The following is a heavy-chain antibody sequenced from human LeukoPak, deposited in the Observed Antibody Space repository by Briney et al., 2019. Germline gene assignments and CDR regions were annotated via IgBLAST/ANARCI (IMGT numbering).Heavy chain of an antibody. CDR2: ISGSGGST. D-gene: IGHD6-13*01. J-gene: IGHJ6*03. CDR1: GLTFSSYA. Sequence: GGSLRLSCAASGLTFSSYAMSWVRQAPGKGLEWVSAISGSGGSTYYADSVKGRFTISRDNSKNTLYLQMNSLRAEDTAVYYCAKGHYSSSWYVASDIDYYYYYMDVWGKGTTVTVSS. V-gene: IGHV3-23*01. CDR3: AKGHYSSSWYVASDIDYYYYYMDV.